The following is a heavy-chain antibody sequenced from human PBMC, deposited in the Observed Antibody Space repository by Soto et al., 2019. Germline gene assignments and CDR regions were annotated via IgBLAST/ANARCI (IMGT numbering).Heavy chain of an antibody. CDR3: ARESGWSDY. CDR1: GGSFSGYY. J-gene: IGHJ4*02. Sequence: QVQLQQWGAGLLKPSETLSLTCAVYGGSFSGYYWSWIRQPPGKGLEWIGEINHSGSTNYNPSLKSRVTITVDTSKNQFSLKLGSVAADYTAVYYCARESGWSDYWGQGTLVTVSS. V-gene: IGHV4-34*01. D-gene: IGHD6-19*01. CDR2: INHSGST.